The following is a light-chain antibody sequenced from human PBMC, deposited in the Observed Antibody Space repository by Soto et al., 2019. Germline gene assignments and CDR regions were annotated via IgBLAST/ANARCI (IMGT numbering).Light chain of an antibody. CDR1: QVIGND. J-gene: IGKJ1*01. Sequence: DIQITQSTSSLSASVGDRVTITCRASQVIGNDLGWYQQKPGKAPKRLIYLTYSLQTGVPSRFSGSGSGTEFSLTISSLQPEDSATYFCLQHNSYPRTFGQGTKVDIK. CDR3: LQHNSYPRT. CDR2: LTY. V-gene: IGKV1-17*01.